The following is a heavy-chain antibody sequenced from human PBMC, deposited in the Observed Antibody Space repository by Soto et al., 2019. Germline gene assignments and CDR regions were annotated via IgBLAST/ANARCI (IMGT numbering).Heavy chain of an antibody. CDR3: AREAIYYDTSGFSLYYFDY. J-gene: IGHJ4*02. V-gene: IGHV3-30-3*01. CDR1: GFTFNTDT. Sequence: GVSLRLSCAASGFTFNTDTMHWVRQAPGKGLEWVALISDDGSNKHYADSVKGRFSISRDNSKNTLYLQLNSLRPEDTAVYYCAREAIYYDTSGFSLYYFDYWGQGSLVTVPS. CDR2: ISDDGSNK. D-gene: IGHD3-22*01.